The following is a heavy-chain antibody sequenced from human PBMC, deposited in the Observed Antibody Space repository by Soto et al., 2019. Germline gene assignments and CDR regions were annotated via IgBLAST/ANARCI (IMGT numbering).Heavy chain of an antibody. CDR1: GYSFTDYH. CDR3: ARGDSTDCSNGVCSFFYKHDMDV. Sequence: ASVKVSCKASGYSFTDYHIHWVRQAPGQGLEWLGRINPKSGGTSTAQKFQGWVTMTTDTSISTASMELTRLTSDDTAIYYCARGDSTDCSNGVCSFFYKHDMDVWGQGTTVTVSS. V-gene: IGHV1-2*04. D-gene: IGHD2-8*01. J-gene: IGHJ6*02. CDR2: INPKSGGT.